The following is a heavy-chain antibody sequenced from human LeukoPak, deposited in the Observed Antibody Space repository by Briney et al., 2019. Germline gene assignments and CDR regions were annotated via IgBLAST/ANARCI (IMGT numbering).Heavy chain of an antibody. CDR3: ARDGDYGDTYYYYYYMDV. D-gene: IGHD4-17*01. V-gene: IGHV3-21*01. CDR1: GFTFSSYS. J-gene: IGHJ6*03. Sequence: GGSLRLSCAASGFTFSSYSMNWVRQAPGKGLEWVSSISSSSSYIYYADSVKGRFTISRDNAKNSLYLQMNSLRAEDTAVYYCARDGDYGDTYYYYYYMDVWGKGTTVTVSS. CDR2: ISSSSSYI.